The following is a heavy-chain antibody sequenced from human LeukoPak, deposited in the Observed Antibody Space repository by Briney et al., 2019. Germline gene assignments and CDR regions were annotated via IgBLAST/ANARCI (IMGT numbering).Heavy chain of an antibody. CDR1: GFTFSSYA. Sequence: GGSLRLSCVASGFTFSSYAMHWVRQAPGKGLEWVSYISSSDSTIYYADSVKGRFTISRDNAKNSLYLQMNSLRAEDTAVYYCARDYGGSSPFDYWDQGTLVTVSS. CDR2: ISSSDSTI. J-gene: IGHJ4*02. V-gene: IGHV3-48*03. D-gene: IGHD4-23*01. CDR3: ARDYGGSSPFDY.